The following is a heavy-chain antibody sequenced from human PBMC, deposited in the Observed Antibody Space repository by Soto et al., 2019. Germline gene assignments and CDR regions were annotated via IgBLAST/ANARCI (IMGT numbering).Heavy chain of an antibody. CDR1: GYTFTSYD. CDR3: AREKSSWYAY. Sequence: QVQRVQSGAEVKKPGASVKVSCKASGYTFTSYDINWVRQATGQGLEWMGWMNPNSGNTDYAQKFQGRVTMTRNTSISTAYMELSSMRSEDTAVYYSAREKSSWYAYWGQGTLVTVSS. V-gene: IGHV1-8*01. CDR2: MNPNSGNT. D-gene: IGHD6-13*01. J-gene: IGHJ4*02.